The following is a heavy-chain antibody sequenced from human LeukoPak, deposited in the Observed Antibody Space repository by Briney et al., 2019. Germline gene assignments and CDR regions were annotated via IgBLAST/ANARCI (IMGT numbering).Heavy chain of an antibody. V-gene: IGHV3-21*01. CDR2: ISSSSSSYI. CDR1: GFTFSSYS. J-gene: IGHJ4*02. CDR3: ARDQRVRGVILDYFDY. Sequence: GGSLRLSCAASGFTFSSYSMNWVRQAPGKGLEWVSSISSSSSSYIYHADSVKGRFTISRDNAMNSLYLQMNSLRAEDTAVYYCARDQRVRGVILDYFDYWGQGTLVTVSS. D-gene: IGHD3-10*01.